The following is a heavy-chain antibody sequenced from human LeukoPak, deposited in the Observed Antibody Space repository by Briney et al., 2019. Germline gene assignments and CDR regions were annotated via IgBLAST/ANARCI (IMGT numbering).Heavy chain of an antibody. CDR2: IKQDGSEK. D-gene: IGHD3-22*01. V-gene: IGHV3-7*05. J-gene: IGHJ3*02. CDR1: GFTFSGYW. CDR3: ARDPVYDSSGYYYYDAFDI. Sequence: GGSLRLSCAASGFTFSGYWMSWVRQAPGKGLEWVANIKQDGSEKYYVDSVKGRLTISRDNAKNSLYLQMNSLRAEDTAVYYCARDPVYDSSGYYYYDAFDIWGQGTMVTVSS.